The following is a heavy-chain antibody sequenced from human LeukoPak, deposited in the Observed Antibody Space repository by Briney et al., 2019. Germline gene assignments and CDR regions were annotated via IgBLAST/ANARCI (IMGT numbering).Heavy chain of an antibody. CDR2: IKQDGSEK. J-gene: IGHJ6*03. CDR1: GFTFSSYW. V-gene: IGHV3-7*01. Sequence: GGSLRLSCAASGFTFSSYWMSWVRQAPGKGLEWVANIKQDGSEKYYVDSVKGRFTISRDNAKNSLYLQMNSLRAEDTAVYYCAGDDGSGWENYYYYYYMDVWGKGTTVTVSS. CDR3: AGDDGSGWENYYYYYYMDV. D-gene: IGHD6-19*01.